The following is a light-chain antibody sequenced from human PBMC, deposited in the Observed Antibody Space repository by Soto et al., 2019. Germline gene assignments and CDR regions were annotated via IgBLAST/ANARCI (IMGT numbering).Light chain of an antibody. CDR2: AAS. CDR1: QSITNY. Sequence: DIQMTQSPSSLSASVGDRVTITCRASQSITNYLNWYQQKPGKAPKLLIYAASSLQSGVPSRFSGSGSGTDFTLTISSLQPEDFATYYCQQSYSAPFTFGPGTKVHIK. CDR3: QQSYSAPFT. J-gene: IGKJ3*01. V-gene: IGKV1-39*01.